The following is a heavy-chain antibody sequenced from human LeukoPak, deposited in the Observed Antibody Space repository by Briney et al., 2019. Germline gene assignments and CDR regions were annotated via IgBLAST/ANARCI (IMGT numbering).Heavy chain of an antibody. D-gene: IGHD1-26*01. CDR3: ARDLDQYSGRFGGFGHDF. CDR1: GYTFTNYG. J-gene: IGHJ4*02. V-gene: IGHV1-18*01. Sequence: ASVKVSCKASGYTFTNYGINWVRQAPGQGLEWMGWISAYNGNTNYAQRLQGRVTMTTDTSTSTAYMELRSLRSDDTAVYYCARDLDQYSGRFGGFGHDFWGQGTLVTVSS. CDR2: ISAYNGNT.